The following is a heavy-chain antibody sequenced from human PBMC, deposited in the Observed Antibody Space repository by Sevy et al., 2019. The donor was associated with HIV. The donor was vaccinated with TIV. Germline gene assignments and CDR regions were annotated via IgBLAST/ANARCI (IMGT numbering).Heavy chain of an antibody. V-gene: IGHV1-69*13. CDR2: IIPIFGTA. J-gene: IGHJ6*02. Sequence: ASVKVSCKASGGTFSSYAISWVRQAPGQGLEWMGGIIPIFGTANYAQKFQGRVTITADESTSTAYMELSSLRSEDTAVYYCARAGTIFGVLAGVDYYYYGMDVWGQGTTVTVSS. CDR1: GGTFSSYA. D-gene: IGHD3-3*01. CDR3: ARAGTIFGVLAGVDYYYYGMDV.